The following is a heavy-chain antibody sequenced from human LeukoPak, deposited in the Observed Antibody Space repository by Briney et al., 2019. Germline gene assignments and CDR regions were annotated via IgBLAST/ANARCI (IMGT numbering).Heavy chain of an antibody. CDR2: INWNGGST. D-gene: IGHD3-3*01. V-gene: IGHV3-20*04. CDR3: ARRNYDFWTGYPDV. CDR1: GFIFGDYG. Sequence: PGGSLRLSCAGAGFIFGDYGMNWVRQAPGKGLEWVAGINWNGGSTAYVDSVKGRFTISRDNAKNSLYLQMNSLRAEDTALYYCARRNYDFWTGYPDVWGKGTTVTVSS. J-gene: IGHJ6*04.